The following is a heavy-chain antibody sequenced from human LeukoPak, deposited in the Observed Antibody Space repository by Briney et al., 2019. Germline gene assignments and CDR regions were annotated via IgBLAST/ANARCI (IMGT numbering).Heavy chain of an antibody. J-gene: IGHJ4*02. CDR1: GYTFSDYF. Sequence: ASVKVSCKASGYTFSDYFMHWVRQAPGQGLEWMGWINPNSGGTYYAQKFQGRVTMTRDTSISTAYMELNRLRSDDTAVYYCARNSPRYSGSYPSDYWGQGTLVTVSS. CDR2: INPNSGGT. D-gene: IGHD1-26*01. CDR3: ARNSPRYSGSYPSDY. V-gene: IGHV1-2*02.